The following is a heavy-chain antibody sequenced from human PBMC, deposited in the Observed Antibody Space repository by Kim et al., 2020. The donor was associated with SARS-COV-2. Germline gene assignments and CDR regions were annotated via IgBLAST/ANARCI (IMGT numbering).Heavy chain of an antibody. CDR2: ISGSGGST. D-gene: IGHD1-1*01. CDR3: ATRYNWNDDEENDY. Sequence: GGSLRLSCAASGFTFSSYAMSWVRQAPGKGLEWVSAISGSGGSTYYADSVKGRFTISRDNSKNTLYLQMNSLRAEDTAVYYCATRYNWNDDEENDYWGQGTLVTVSS. V-gene: IGHV3-23*01. J-gene: IGHJ4*02. CDR1: GFTFSSYA.